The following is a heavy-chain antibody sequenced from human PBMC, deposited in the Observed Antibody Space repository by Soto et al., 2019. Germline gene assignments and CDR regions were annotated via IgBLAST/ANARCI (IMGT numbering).Heavy chain of an antibody. J-gene: IGHJ4*01. CDR2: IYYSGST. CDR3: ARGSSILDF. D-gene: IGHD2-2*01. Sequence: SFISQPPGKGLEWIGYIYYSGSTYYNPSLKSRVTISVDTSKNQFSLKLSSVTAADTAVDDCARGSSILDFWGNGTLVTGTS. V-gene: IGHV4-30-4*08.